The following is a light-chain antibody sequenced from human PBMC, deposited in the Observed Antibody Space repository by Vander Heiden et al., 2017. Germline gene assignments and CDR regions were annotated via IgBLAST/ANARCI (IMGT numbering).Light chain of an antibody. J-gene: IGKJ2*01. CDR1: QSLLRSNGYNH. CDR3: RLALQSPYT. Sequence: PLFLPVIPGQPASISCRSSQSLLRSNGYNHFDCFLQKPGQSPQLLFYLGSNRASGVPDRVSGSGPGTDYTLNISSVEAEDVGVDYCRLALQSPYTYGQATKLEIK. V-gene: IGKV2-28*01. CDR2: LGS.